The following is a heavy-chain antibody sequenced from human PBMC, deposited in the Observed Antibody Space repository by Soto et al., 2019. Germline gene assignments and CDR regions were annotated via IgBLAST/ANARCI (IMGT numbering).Heavy chain of an antibody. V-gene: IGHV3-30-3*01. CDR2: ISHDGSNK. CDR1: GFTFSSYV. D-gene: IGHD3-10*01. J-gene: IGHJ4*02. CDR3: ATSLIRGVITTYFDY. Sequence: QVQLVESGGGVVQPGRSLRLSCAASGFTFSSYVIHWVRQAPGKGLEWVAVISHDGSNKYYADSVKGRFTISRDNSKNTLYLQMNNLIAEDTAVYYCATSLIRGVITTYFDYWGEGTLLTVSS.